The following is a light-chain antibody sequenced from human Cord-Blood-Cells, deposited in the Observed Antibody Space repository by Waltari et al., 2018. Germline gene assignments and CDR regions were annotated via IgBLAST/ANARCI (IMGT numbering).Light chain of an antibody. CDR1: NIGSKS. V-gene: IGLV3-21*04. J-gene: IGLJ3*02. CDR3: QVWDSSSDWV. CDR2: YDS. Sequence: SYVLTQPPSVSVATGKTARITCGGNNIGSKSVHWYQQKPGQAPVLVIYYDSDRPSGIPERFSGSNSGNTATLTISRVEAGDEADYYCQVWDSSSDWVFGGGTKLTVL.